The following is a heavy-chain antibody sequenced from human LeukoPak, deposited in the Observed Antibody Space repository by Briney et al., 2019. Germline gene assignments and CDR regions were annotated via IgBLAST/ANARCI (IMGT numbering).Heavy chain of an antibody. CDR1: GGTFSSYA. D-gene: IGHD3-22*01. CDR2: IIPTFGTA. Sequence: RASVKVSCKASGGTFSSYAISWVRQAPGQGLEWMGGIIPTFGTANYAQKFQGRVTITADESTSTAYMELSSLRSEDTAVYYCARAGREGYYDSSGYYSQSFGYWGQGTLVTVSS. CDR3: ARAGREGYYDSSGYYSQSFGY. J-gene: IGHJ4*02. V-gene: IGHV1-69*13.